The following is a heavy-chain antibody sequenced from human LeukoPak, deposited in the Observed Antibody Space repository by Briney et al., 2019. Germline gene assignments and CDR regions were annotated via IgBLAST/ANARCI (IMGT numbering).Heavy chain of an antibody. V-gene: IGHV3-23*01. Sequence: GGSLRLSCAASGFTFSSYAMSWVRQAPGKGLEWVSAISGSGGSTYYADSVKGRFTISRDNSKNTLYLQMNSLRAEDTAVYYCAKRRDAGFGVVPILFDYWGQGTLVTVSS. J-gene: IGHJ4*02. D-gene: IGHD3-3*01. CDR1: GFTFSSYA. CDR3: AKRRDAGFGVVPILFDY. CDR2: ISGSGGST.